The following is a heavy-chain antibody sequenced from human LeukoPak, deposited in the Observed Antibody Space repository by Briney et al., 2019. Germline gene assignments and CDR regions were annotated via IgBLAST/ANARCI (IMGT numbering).Heavy chain of an antibody. CDR3: AKEYYDSSDYYYDAFDI. Sequence: GGSLRLSCAASGFTFSIYAMSWVRQAPGKGLEWVSTISGSGRSTYYADSVKGRFTISRDNSKNTLYLQMNSLRVEDTAVYYCAKEYYDSSDYYYDAFDIWGQGTIVTVSS. J-gene: IGHJ3*02. CDR2: ISGSGRST. CDR1: GFTFSIYA. D-gene: IGHD3-22*01. V-gene: IGHV3-23*01.